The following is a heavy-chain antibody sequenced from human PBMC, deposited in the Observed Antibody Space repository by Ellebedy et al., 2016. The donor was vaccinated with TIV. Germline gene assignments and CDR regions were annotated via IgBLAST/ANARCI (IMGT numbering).Heavy chain of an antibody. CDR1: GFIFNDYW. CDR3: SILAGRQRYAY. V-gene: IGHV3-7*01. J-gene: IGHJ4*02. Sequence: PGGSLRLSCAASGFIFNDYWMSWVRQAPGKGMEWVANIKQDGSKKYHVDSVRGRFTISRDNPRNSLYLQMNSLRAEDTAVYYCSILAGRQRYAYWGQGTLVTVSS. D-gene: IGHD6-6*01. CDR2: IKQDGSKK.